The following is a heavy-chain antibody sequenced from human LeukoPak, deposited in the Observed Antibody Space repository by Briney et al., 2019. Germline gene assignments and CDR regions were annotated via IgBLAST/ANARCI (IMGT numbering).Heavy chain of an antibody. CDR3: ARSDWNYCSSSSCYTALVL. J-gene: IGHJ4*02. D-gene: IGHD2-2*02. CDR2: IHNTGST. Sequence: SETLSLTCAVYGGSFSGYYWSWIRQHPGKGLEWIGYIHNTGSTHYNPSLKSRVTISVDTSKNQFSLKLSSVTAADTAVYFCARSDWNYCSSSSCYTALVLWGQGTLVTVSS. V-gene: IGHV4-34*09. CDR1: GGSFSGYY.